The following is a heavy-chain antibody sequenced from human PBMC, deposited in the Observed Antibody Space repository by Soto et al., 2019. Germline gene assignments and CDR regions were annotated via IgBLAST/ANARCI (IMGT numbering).Heavy chain of an antibody. V-gene: IGHV3-33*08. CDR2: IWYDGSNN. J-gene: IGHJ6*02. CDR3: AGARGSFHCYYGMDV. D-gene: IGHD3-10*01. CDR1: GFTFSSYC. Sequence: PSGSLTLSCTASGFTFSSYCMHWVRQAPGKGLEWVAVIWYDGSNNYYADSVSSRFTISTDNWNITMYLEMTSLRAEEKSVYYSAGARGSFHCYYGMDVWGQGTTVTVSS.